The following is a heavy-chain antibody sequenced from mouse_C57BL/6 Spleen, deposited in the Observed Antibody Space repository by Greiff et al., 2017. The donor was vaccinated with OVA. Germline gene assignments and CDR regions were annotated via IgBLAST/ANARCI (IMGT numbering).Heavy chain of an antibody. CDR2: IYPRDGST. V-gene: IGHV1-85*01. CDR1: GYTFTSYD. CDR3: GGGADGYPLAY. D-gene: IGHD2-3*01. Sequence: VQLQQSGPELVKPGASVKLSCKASGYTFTSYDINWVKQRPGQGLEWIGWIYPRDGSTKYNEKFKGKATLTVDTSSSTAYMELHSLTSEDSAVYFWGGGADGYPLAYWGQGTLVTVSA. J-gene: IGHJ3*01.